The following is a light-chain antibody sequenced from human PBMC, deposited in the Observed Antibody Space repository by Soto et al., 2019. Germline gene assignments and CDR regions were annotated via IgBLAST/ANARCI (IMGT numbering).Light chain of an antibody. CDR3: QSYNSFPFT. Sequence: DLQMTQSPSSLSASVGDRVTLTCRASPGINTYLAWYQQRPGHAPKLLIYEASTLQSGVPPRFSGTGSRTHFTLTISSLRPEVVGNYFCQSYNSFPFTFGPGTRVDLK. CDR1: PGINTY. CDR2: EAS. J-gene: IGKJ3*01. V-gene: IGKV1-27*01.